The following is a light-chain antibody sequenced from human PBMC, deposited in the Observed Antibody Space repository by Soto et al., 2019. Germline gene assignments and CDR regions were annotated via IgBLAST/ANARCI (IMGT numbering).Light chain of an antibody. CDR3: SSYTSSSTLEV. J-gene: IGLJ1*01. Sequence: QSVLTQPASVSGSPGQSITISCTGTSSDVGGYNYVSWYQQHPGKAPKLIIYDVTNRPSGVSNRFSGSKSGNTASLTISGVQAEDEADYYCSSYTSSSTLEVFGTGTKVTVL. CDR1: SSDVGGYNY. V-gene: IGLV2-14*01. CDR2: DVT.